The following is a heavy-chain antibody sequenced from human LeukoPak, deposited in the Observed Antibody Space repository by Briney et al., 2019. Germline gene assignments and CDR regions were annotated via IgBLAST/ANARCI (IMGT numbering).Heavy chain of an antibody. D-gene: IGHD5-12*01. V-gene: IGHV3-30*04. CDR1: GFTFSSYA. Sequence: PGGSLRLSCAASGFTFSSYAMHWVRQAPGKGLEWVAVISYDGSNKYYADSVKGRFTISRDNSKNTLYLQMNSLRAEDTAVYYCARDSGGYDYGYYFDYWSQGTLVTVSS. CDR3: ARDSGGYDYGYYFDY. J-gene: IGHJ4*02. CDR2: ISYDGSNK.